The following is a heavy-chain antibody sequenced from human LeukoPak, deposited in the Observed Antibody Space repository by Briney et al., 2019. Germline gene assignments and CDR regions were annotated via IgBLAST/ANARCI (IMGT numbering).Heavy chain of an antibody. V-gene: IGHV4-34*01. Sequence: SETLSLTCAVYGGSFSGYYWSWIRQPPGKGLEWIGEINHSGSTNYNPSLKSRVTISVDTSKNQFSLKLSSVTAADTAVYYCARSIVVVPAAMEYNWFDPWGQGTLVTVSS. CDR2: INHSGST. J-gene: IGHJ5*02. D-gene: IGHD2-2*01. CDR3: ARSIVVVPAAMEYNWFDP. CDR1: GGSFSGYY.